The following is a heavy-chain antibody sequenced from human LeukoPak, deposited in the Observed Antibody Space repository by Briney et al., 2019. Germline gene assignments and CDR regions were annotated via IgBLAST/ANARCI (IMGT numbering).Heavy chain of an antibody. CDR1: GFTFYDYS. V-gene: IGHV3-9*01. CDR3: ARGGSSDVDTGMAANYYYYYMDV. CDR2: ISWSKGRI. J-gene: IGHJ6*03. Sequence: PDRSLRLFCAASGFTFYDYSMHWVRQAPGKGRVWVSGISWSKGRIGYTDSVKGSFHISREYAKNSLYLKMKRQSGGDRRLLYCARGGSSDVDTGMAANYYYYYMDVWGKGTTVTVSS. D-gene: IGHD5-18*01.